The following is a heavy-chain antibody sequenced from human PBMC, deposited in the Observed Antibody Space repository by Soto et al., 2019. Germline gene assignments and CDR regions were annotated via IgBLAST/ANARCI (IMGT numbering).Heavy chain of an antibody. CDR1: GGTFSSYA. CDR3: ARDRFRSSTLDFYYYYGMDV. V-gene: IGHV1-69*13. Sequence: ASVKVSCKASGGTFSSYAISWVRQAPGQGLEWMGGVIPIFGTANYAQKFQGRVTITADESTSTAYMELSSLRSEDTAVYYCARDRFRSSTLDFYYYYGMDVWGQGTTVNVSS. J-gene: IGHJ6*02. CDR2: VIPIFGTA. D-gene: IGHD6-13*01.